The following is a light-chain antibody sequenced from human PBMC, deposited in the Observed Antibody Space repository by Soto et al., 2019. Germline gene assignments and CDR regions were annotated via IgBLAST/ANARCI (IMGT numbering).Light chain of an antibody. CDR3: QQSNTYAWT. Sequence: DIQMTQSPSTLSASVGDRVTITCRASQSISSWLAWYQQKPGKAHNLLIYKASSLQSGVPSRFSGSGSGTEFTLTISGLQTDDFANYYCQQSNTYAWTVGQGTKVEIK. CDR1: QSISSW. V-gene: IGKV1-5*03. CDR2: KAS. J-gene: IGKJ1*01.